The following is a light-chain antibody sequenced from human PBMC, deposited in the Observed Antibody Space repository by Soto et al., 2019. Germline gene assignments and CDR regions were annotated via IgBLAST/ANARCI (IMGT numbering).Light chain of an antibody. CDR1: SSDVGSYNL. CDR2: EGS. Sequence: QSALTQPASVSGSPGQSITISCTGTSSDVGSYNLVSWYQQHPGKAPKLMIYEGSKRHSGVSNRFSGSKSGHTASLTISGLQAEDEADYYCCSYAGSRVFGGGTKLTVL. CDR3: CSYAGSRV. J-gene: IGLJ3*02. V-gene: IGLV2-23*01.